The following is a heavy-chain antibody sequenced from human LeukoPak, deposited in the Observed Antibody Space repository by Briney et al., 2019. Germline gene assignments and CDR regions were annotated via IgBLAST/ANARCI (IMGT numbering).Heavy chain of an antibody. CDR2: ISSSGSTI. V-gene: IGHV3-48*03. Sequence: VGSLRLSCAASGFTFSSYEMNWVRQAPGKGLEWVSYISSSGSTIYSADSVKGRFTISRDNAKNSLYLQMNSLRAEDTAVYYCARRYSSSWYRSAFDIWGQGTMVTVSS. CDR3: ARRYSSSWYRSAFDI. CDR1: GFTFSSYE. D-gene: IGHD6-13*01. J-gene: IGHJ3*02.